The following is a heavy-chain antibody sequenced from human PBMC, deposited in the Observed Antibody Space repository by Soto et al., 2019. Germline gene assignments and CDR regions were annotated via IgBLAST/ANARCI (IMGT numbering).Heavy chain of an antibody. J-gene: IGHJ4*02. Sequence: QVQLQESGPGLVKPSQTLSLICTVSGGSISIGGYYWSWIRQHPGKGLEWIGYIYSSGSTYYNPSLKSRLTLSLDTSENHFSLNLSSLTAADTAVYYCARDGDGSGDFHDFWGQGTLVTVSS. CDR3: ARDGDGSGDFHDF. D-gene: IGHD3-22*01. CDR1: GGSISIGGYY. V-gene: IGHV4-31*03. CDR2: IYSSGST.